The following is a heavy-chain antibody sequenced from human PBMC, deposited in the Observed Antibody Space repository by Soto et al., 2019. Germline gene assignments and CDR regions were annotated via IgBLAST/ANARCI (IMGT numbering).Heavy chain of an antibody. CDR2: IKPDGSEK. D-gene: IGHD3-10*01. CDR1: GFTFSSYW. J-gene: IGHJ4*02. CDR3: VRDAHRGGDFDY. V-gene: IGHV3-7*04. Sequence: EVQLVESGGGLVQPGGSLRLSCAASGFTFSSYWMVWVRQAPGNGLEWVANIKPDGSEKYYVDSVKGRFTISRDNARKSLYLQMNSLRAEDTAVYYCVRDAHRGGDFDYWGQGTLVTVSS.